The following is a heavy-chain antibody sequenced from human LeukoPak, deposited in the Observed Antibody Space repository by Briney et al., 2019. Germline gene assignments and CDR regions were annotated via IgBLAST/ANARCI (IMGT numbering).Heavy chain of an antibody. V-gene: IGHV3-15*01. CDR3: ATDRAWFDP. CDR1: GITFSTAW. Sequence: PGGSLTLSCAASGITFSTAWMSWFRQAPGKGLEWVGRIKSKIGGATADYAAPVKDRFTISRDDSKSTLYLQMNSLKTEDTAVYYCATDRAWFDPWGQGTLVTVSS. CDR2: IKSKIGGATA. D-gene: IGHD3-10*01. J-gene: IGHJ5*02.